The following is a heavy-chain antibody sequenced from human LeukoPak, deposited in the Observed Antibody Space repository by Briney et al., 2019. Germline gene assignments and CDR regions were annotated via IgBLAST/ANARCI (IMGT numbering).Heavy chain of an antibody. CDR3: ARPLYCSGGSCYYPGAAYYYYGMDV. CDR2: INSDGSST. J-gene: IGHJ6*04. D-gene: IGHD2-15*01. CDR1: GFTFSSYW. V-gene: IGHV3-74*01. Sequence: GGSLRLSCAASGFTFSSYWMHWVRQAPGKGLVWVSRINSDGSSTSYADSVKGRFTISRDNAKNTLYLQMNSLGAGDTAVYYCARPLYCSGGSCYYPGAAYYYYGMDVWGKGTTVTVSS.